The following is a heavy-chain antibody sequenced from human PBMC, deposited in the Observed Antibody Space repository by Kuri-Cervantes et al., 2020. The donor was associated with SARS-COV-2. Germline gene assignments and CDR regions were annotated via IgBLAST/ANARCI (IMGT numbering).Heavy chain of an antibody. J-gene: IGHJ4*02. D-gene: IGHD3-22*01. CDR2: ISYDGSNR. CDR1: GFTFSSYG. Sequence: GESLKISCAASGFTFSSYGMHWVRQAPGKGLEWVAVISYDGSNRYYADSVKGRFTISRDNSKNTLYLQMNSLRAEDTAVYYCARGGETAYDSSLDYWGQGTLVTVSS. CDR3: ARGGETAYDSSLDY. V-gene: IGHV3-30*03.